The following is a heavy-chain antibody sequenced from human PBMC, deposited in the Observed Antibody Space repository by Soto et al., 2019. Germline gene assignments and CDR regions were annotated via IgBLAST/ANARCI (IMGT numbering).Heavy chain of an antibody. CDR3: ARGGPGIAAAALFDY. CDR2: IYTSGST. Sequence: SETLSLTCTVSGGSISSYYWSWIRQPAGKGLEWIGRIYTSGSTNYNPSLKSRVTMSVDTSKNQFSLKLSSVTAADTAVYYCARGGPGIAAAALFDYWGQGTLVTVSS. D-gene: IGHD6-13*01. J-gene: IGHJ4*02. CDR1: GGSISSYY. V-gene: IGHV4-4*07.